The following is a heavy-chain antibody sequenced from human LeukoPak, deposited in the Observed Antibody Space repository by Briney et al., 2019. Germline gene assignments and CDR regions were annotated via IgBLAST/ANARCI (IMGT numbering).Heavy chain of an antibody. J-gene: IGHJ6*03. Sequence: GASVKVSCKASGYTFTSYGISWVRQATGQGLEWMGWMNPNSVKTGYAQKFQGRVTITRNTSISTAYMELSSLRSEDTAVYYCARGRREVADERAAYYYYYYMDVWGKGTTVTVSS. V-gene: IGHV1-8*03. D-gene: IGHD6-19*01. CDR3: ARGRREVADERAAYYYYYYMDV. CDR1: GYTFTSYG. CDR2: MNPNSVKT.